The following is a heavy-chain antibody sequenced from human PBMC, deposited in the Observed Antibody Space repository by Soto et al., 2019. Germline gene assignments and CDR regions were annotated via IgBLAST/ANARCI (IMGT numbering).Heavy chain of an antibody. J-gene: IGHJ4*02. V-gene: IGHV1-69*13. CDR1: GGTFSSYA. CDR3: ARFLRETGYCTNGVCPYYFDY. CDR2: IIPIFGTA. D-gene: IGHD2-8*01. Sequence: SVKVSCKASGGTFSSYAISWVRQAPGQGLEWMGGIIPIFGTANYAQKFQGRVTITADESTSTAYMELSSLRSEDTAVYYCARFLRETGYCTNGVCPYYFDYWGQGTLVTVSS.